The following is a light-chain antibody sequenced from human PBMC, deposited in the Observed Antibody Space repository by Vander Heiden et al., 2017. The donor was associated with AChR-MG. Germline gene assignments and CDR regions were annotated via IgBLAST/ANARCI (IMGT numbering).Light chain of an antibody. V-gene: IGKV3-11*01. CDR1: QTISSS. CDR2: DAS. CDR3: QQGSNWPIT. Sequence: EIVLTQSPATLSLSPGRRATLSCRASQTISSSLAWYQQKRGQTPRLLIYDASNRATGIPARFSGSGSGTDFTLTISSLEPEDFAVYYCQQGSNWPITFGQGTRLEIE. J-gene: IGKJ5*01.